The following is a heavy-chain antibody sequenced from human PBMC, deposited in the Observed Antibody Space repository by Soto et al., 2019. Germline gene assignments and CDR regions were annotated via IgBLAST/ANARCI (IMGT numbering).Heavy chain of an antibody. Sequence: GASVKVSCKASGYTFTSYGISWVRQAPGQGLEWMGWISAYNGNTNYAQKLQGRVTMTTDTSTSTAYMELRSLRSDDTAVYYCARDRTLYCSGGSCYLGYWGQGTLVTVSS. V-gene: IGHV1-18*01. J-gene: IGHJ4*02. D-gene: IGHD2-15*01. CDR3: ARDRTLYCSGGSCYLGY. CDR2: ISAYNGNT. CDR1: GYTFTSYG.